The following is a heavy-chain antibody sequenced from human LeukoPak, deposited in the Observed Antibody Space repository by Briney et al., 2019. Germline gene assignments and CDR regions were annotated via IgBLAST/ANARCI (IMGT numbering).Heavy chain of an antibody. Sequence: SETLSLTCAVYGGSFSSYYRSWIRQPPGKGLEWIGEINHSGSTNYNPSLKSRVTISVDTSKNQFSLKLSSVTAADTAVYYCARGLGATVATRFRYWGQGTLVTVSS. CDR3: ARGLGATVATRFRY. CDR1: GGSFSSYY. CDR2: INHSGST. J-gene: IGHJ4*02. D-gene: IGHD4-23*01. V-gene: IGHV4-34*01.